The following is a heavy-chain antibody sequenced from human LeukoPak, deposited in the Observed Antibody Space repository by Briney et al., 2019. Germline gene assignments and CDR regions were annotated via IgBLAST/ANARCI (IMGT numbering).Heavy chain of an antibody. J-gene: IGHJ6*03. CDR1: GGTFSSYA. V-gene: IGHV1-69*06. D-gene: IGHD2-15*01. CDR2: IIPIFGTT. Sequence: GASVEVSCKASGGTFSSYAISWVRQAPGQGLEWMGGIIPIFGTTNYAQKFQGRVTITADKSTSTAYMELSSLRSEDTAVYYCVRGAAAPYYYYYYMDVWGKGTTVTVSS. CDR3: VRGAAAPYYYYYYMDV.